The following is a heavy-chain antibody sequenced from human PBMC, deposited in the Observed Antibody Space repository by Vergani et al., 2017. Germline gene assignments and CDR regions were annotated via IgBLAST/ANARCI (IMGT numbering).Heavy chain of an antibody. J-gene: IGHJ4*02. D-gene: IGHD3-16*02. CDR3: ATTYYDYFGGSYRFDY. Sequence: QVQLVQSGAEVKKPGASVKVSCKASGYTFTSYGISWVRQAPGQGLEWMGWISAYNGTTNYAQKLKGRVTMTTDTSTSTAYMGLRSLRSDDTAVYYGATTYYDYFGGSYRFDYWGQGTLVTVSS. CDR2: ISAYNGTT. CDR1: GYTFTSYG. V-gene: IGHV1-18*01.